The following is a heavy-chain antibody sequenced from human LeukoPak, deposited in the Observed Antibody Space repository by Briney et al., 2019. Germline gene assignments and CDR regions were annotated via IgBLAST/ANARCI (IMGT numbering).Heavy chain of an antibody. CDR2: IYYSGST. CDR1: GGSISSYY. CDR3: ARTTEGYCRGGSCYYYYYYMDV. V-gene: IGHV4-59*01. J-gene: IGHJ6*03. Sequence: SETLSLTCTVSGGSISSYYWSWIRQPPGKGLEWIGYIYYSGSTNYNPSLKSRVTISVDTSKNQFSLKLSSVTAADTAVYYCARTTEGYCRGGSCYYYYYYMDVWGRGTTVTVSS. D-gene: IGHD2-15*01.